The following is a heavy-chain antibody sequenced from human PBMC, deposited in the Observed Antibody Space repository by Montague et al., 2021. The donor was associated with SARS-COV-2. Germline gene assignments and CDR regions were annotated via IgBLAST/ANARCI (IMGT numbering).Heavy chain of an antibody. V-gene: IGHV4-61*02. J-gene: IGHJ4*02. D-gene: IGHD3-9*01. CDR1: GGSISSGSYY. CDR3: ARESLHLTGYYDDYFDY. Sequence: TLSLTCTVSGGSISSGSYYWNWIRQPAGKGLEWIGRIYTSGSTNYNPSLKSRVTISVDTSKNQFSLKLSSVTAADTAKYYCARESLHLTGYYDDYFDYWGQGTLVTVSS. CDR2: IYTSGST.